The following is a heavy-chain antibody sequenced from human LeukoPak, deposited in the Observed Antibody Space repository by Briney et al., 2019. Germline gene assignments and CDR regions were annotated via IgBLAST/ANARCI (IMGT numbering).Heavy chain of an antibody. D-gene: IGHD5-24*01. V-gene: IGHV1-24*01. CDR1: GYTLTELS. CDR2: FDPEDGET. Sequence: ASVKVSCKVSGYTLTELSMDWVRQAPGKGLEWMGGFDPEDGETIYAQKFQGRVTMTEDTSTDTAYMELSRLGSDDTAVYYCARDTFNYYFDYWGQGTLVTVSS. CDR3: ARDTFNYYFDY. J-gene: IGHJ4*02.